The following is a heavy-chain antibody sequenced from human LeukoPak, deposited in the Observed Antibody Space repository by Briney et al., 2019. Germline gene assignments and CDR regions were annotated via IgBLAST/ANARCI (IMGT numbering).Heavy chain of an antibody. V-gene: IGHV3-74*01. D-gene: IGHD5-18*01. J-gene: IGHJ4*02. Sequence: GGSLRLSCAASGFTFSSYWMHWVRQAPGKGLVWVSRINSDGSSTSYADSVKGRLTISRDKAKNTLYVQMNSLRAEDTAVYYCARGGVYSYGSFDYWGQGTLVTVSS. CDR2: INSDGSST. CDR3: ARGGVYSYGSFDY. CDR1: GFTFSSYW.